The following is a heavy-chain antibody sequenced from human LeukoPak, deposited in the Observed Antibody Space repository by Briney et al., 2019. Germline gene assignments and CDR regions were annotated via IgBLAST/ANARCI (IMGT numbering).Heavy chain of an antibody. J-gene: IGHJ3*02. D-gene: IGHD4-11*01. Sequence: KTSETLSLTCTVSGGSISSGSYYWSWIRQPAGKGLEWIGRIYTSGSTNYNPSLKSRVTISVDTSKNQFSLKLSSVTAADTAVYYCARDPFSNYVDAFDIWGQGTMVTVSS. CDR3: ARDPFSNYVDAFDI. V-gene: IGHV4-61*02. CDR1: GGSISSGSYY. CDR2: IYTSGST.